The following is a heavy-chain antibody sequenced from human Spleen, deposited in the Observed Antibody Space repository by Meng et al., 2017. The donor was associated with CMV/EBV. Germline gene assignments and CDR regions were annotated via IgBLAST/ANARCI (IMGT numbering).Heavy chain of an antibody. V-gene: IGHV1-46*01. CDR3: AITRLVYHYYYYGMDV. CDR1: GYTFTNYY. Sequence: ASVKVSCKASGYTFTNYYMHWVRQAPGQGLEWMGIINPSSGNTSYAQRFQGRLTMTRESSTSTVYMELSSLRSEDTAVYYCAITRLVYHYYYYGMDVWGQGTTVTVSS. J-gene: IGHJ6*02. D-gene: IGHD2-2*02. CDR2: INPSSGNT.